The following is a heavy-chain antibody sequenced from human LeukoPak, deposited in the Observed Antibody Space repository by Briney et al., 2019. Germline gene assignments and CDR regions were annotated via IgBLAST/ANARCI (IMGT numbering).Heavy chain of an antibody. Sequence: SETLSLTCTVSGGSISSSSYYWGWIRQPPGKGLEWIGSIYYSGSTYYNPSLKSRVTISVDTSKNQFSLKLSSVTAADTAVYYCASICSGGSCHSGHRWFDPWGQGTLVTVSS. CDR1: GGSISSSSYY. V-gene: IGHV4-39*07. D-gene: IGHD2-15*01. J-gene: IGHJ5*02. CDR3: ASICSGGSCHSGHRWFDP. CDR2: IYYSGST.